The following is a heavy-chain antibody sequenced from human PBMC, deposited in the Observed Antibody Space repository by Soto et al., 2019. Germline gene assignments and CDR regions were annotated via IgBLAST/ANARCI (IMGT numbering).Heavy chain of an antibody. J-gene: IGHJ4*02. D-gene: IGHD2-2*02. CDR1: GGTFSSYA. Sequence: SVKVSCKASGGTFSSYAISWVRRAPGQGLEWMGGIIPIFGTANYAQKFQGRVTITADESTSTAYMELSSLRSEDTAVYYCARPQAGYCSSTSCYTFDYWGQGTLVTVSS. CDR2: IIPIFGTA. CDR3: ARPQAGYCSSTSCYTFDY. V-gene: IGHV1-69*13.